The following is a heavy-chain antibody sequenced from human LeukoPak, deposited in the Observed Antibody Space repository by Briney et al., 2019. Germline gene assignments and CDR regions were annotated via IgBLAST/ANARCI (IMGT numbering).Heavy chain of an antibody. D-gene: IGHD2/OR15-2a*01. CDR1: GGSVNSGSYY. CDR3: AVIYRDAFDI. Sequence: SETLSLTCTVSGGSVNSGSYYWNWIRQPPGKGLEWIGYIYHSGSTNYNPSLKSRVTISVDTSKNQFSLKLSSVTAADTAVYYCAVIYRDAFDIWGQGTMVTVSS. V-gene: IGHV4-61*01. J-gene: IGHJ3*02. CDR2: IYHSGST.